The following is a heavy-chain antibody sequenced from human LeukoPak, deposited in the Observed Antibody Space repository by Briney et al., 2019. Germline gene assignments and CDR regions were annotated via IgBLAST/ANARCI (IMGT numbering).Heavy chain of an antibody. Sequence: GGSLRLSCAASGFTFSYYAMHWVRQAPGKGLEWVAFISSDGSDKYYADSMKGLFTISRDNSKNTLYLQMTSLRGEDTAMYYCAREGTARDAFDIWGQGTMVTVSS. V-gene: IGHV3-30-3*01. CDR1: GFTFSYYA. CDR3: AREGTARDAFDI. D-gene: IGHD2-21*02. J-gene: IGHJ3*02. CDR2: ISSDGSDK.